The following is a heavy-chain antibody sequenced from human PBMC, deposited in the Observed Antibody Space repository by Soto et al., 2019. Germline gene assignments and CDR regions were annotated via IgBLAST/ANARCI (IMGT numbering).Heavy chain of an antibody. CDR1: GFTFSDYY. Sequence: GGSLRLSCAASGFTFSDYYMSWIRQAPGKGLEWVSYISSSGSTIYYADSVKGRFTISRDNSKNTLYLQMNSLRAEDTAVYYCASGWRVDAFDIWGQGTMVTVSS. V-gene: IGHV3-11*01. CDR3: ASGWRVDAFDI. D-gene: IGHD3-3*01. J-gene: IGHJ3*02. CDR2: ISSSGSTI.